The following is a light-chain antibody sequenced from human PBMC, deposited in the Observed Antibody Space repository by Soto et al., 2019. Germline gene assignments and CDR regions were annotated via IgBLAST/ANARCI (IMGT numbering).Light chain of an antibody. Sequence: QSALTQPASVSGSPGQSITISCTGTSSDVGGYDYVSWYQQHPGKAPKLMIYDVSNRPSGVSNRFSGSKSGNTASLTISGLQAEDDADYYCSSYTSSSTRVFGSGTKLTGL. CDR1: SSDVGGYDY. J-gene: IGLJ1*01. V-gene: IGLV2-14*01. CDR3: SSYTSSSTRV. CDR2: DVS.